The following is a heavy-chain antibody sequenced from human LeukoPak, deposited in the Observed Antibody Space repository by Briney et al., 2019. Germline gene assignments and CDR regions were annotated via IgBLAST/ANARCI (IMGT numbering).Heavy chain of an antibody. V-gene: IGHV3-23*01. Sequence: GGSLRLSCAASGFTFSSYAMSWVRQAPGKGLEWVSGISTSGGSSSYADSVKGRFTISRDNSKNTLYLEMNSLRAEDTAIYYCAKMKGHPLPKYYMDVWGQGTTVTVSS. CDR2: ISTSGGSS. CDR1: GFTFSSYA. J-gene: IGHJ6*01. CDR3: AKMKGHPLPKYYMDV. D-gene: IGHD1-26*01.